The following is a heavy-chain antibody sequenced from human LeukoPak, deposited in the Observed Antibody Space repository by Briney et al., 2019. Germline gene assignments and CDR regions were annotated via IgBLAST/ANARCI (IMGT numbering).Heavy chain of an antibody. V-gene: IGHV3-23*01. CDR3: AKRGGWFGFYYYYMDV. Sequence: GGSLRLSCAASGFTFSSYGMSWVRQAPGKGLEWVSAISGSGGSTYYADSVKGRFTISRDNSKNTLYLQMNSLRAEDTAVYYCAKRGGWFGFYYYYMDVWGKGTTVTISS. CDR1: GFTFSSYG. J-gene: IGHJ6*03. D-gene: IGHD3-10*01. CDR2: ISGSGGST.